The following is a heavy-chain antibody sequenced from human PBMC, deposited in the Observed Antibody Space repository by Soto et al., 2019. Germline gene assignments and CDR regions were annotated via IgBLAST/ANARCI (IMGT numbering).Heavy chain of an antibody. CDR3: VKSRWELRVTDFDY. D-gene: IGHD1-26*01. Sequence: GGSLRLSCEASGFSVSGYSMNWVRQSPGKGLEWLAYITIVTGNIVYADSVKGRFTISTDSAKNSVFLQMNSLRDEDTAVYYCVKSRWELRVTDFDYWGQGTLVTVSS. CDR1: GFSVSGYS. V-gene: IGHV3-48*02. J-gene: IGHJ4*02. CDR2: ITIVTGNI.